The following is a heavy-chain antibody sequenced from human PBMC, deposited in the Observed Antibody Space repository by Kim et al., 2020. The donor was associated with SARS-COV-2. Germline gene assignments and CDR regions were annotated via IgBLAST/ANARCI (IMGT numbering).Heavy chain of an antibody. V-gene: IGHV4-39*01. J-gene: IGHJ6*02. D-gene: IGHD2-2*01. CDR3: ARVVPAAMFPYYYYGMDV. Sequence: KSRVTISVDTSKNQFSLKLSSVTAADTAVYYCARVVPAAMFPYYYYGMDVWGQGTTVTVSS.